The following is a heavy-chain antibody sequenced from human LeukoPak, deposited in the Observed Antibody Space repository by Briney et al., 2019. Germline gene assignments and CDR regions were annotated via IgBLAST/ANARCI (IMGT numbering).Heavy chain of an antibody. CDR2: TYYRSKWYN. Sequence: SQTLSLTCAISGDSVSSNSAAWNWIRQSPSRGLEWLGRTYYRSKWYNDYAVSVKSRITINPDTSRNQFSLQLNSVTPEDTAVYYRTREYMVQGVTLYAFDYWGQGTLVTVSS. CDR3: TREYMVQGVTLYAFDY. D-gene: IGHD3-10*01. CDR1: GDSVSSNSAA. J-gene: IGHJ4*02. V-gene: IGHV6-1*01.